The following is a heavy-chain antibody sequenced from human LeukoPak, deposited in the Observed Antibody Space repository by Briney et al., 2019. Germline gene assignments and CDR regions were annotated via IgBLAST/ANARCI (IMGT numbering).Heavy chain of an antibody. CDR2: IKQDGSQK. Sequence: GGSLRLSCEPSGFTFSSNWMSWVRQAPGKGLEWVANIKQDGSQKYYVDSVKGRFTISRDNAKNSLYLQMNSLRADDTAVYYCARDLEGLGYWGQGTLVTVSS. V-gene: IGHV3-7*04. D-gene: IGHD3/OR15-3a*01. CDR3: ARDLEGLGY. J-gene: IGHJ4*02. CDR1: GFTFSSNW.